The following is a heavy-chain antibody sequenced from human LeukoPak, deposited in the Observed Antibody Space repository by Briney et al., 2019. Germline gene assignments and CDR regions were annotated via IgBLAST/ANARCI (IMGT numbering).Heavy chain of an antibody. V-gene: IGHV3-9*03. Sequence: GRSLRLSCAASGFTFDDYAMHWVRRAPGKGLEWVSGISWNSGSIGYADSVKGRFTISRDNAKNSLYLQMNSLRAEDMALYYCAKGTTVVTVLHHDAFDIWGQGTMVTVSS. CDR1: GFTFDDYA. CDR2: ISWNSGSI. J-gene: IGHJ3*02. D-gene: IGHD4-23*01. CDR3: AKGTTVVTVLHHDAFDI.